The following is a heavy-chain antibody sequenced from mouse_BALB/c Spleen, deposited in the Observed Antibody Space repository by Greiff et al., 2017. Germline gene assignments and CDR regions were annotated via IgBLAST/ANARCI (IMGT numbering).Heavy chain of an antibody. V-gene: IGHV1-7*01. D-gene: IGHD2-4*01. CDR3: ARETVITDWYFDV. J-gene: IGHJ1*01. CDR1: GYTFTSYW. CDR2: INPSTGYT. Sequence: QVQLQQSGAELVKPGASVKMSCKASGYTFTSYWMHWVKQRPGQGLEWIGYINPSTGYTEYNQKFKDKATLTADKSSSTAYMQLSSLTSEDSAVYYCARETVITDWYFDVWGAGTTVTVSS.